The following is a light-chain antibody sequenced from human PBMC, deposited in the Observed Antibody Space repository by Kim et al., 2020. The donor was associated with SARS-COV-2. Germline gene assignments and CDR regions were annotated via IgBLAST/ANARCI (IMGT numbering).Light chain of an antibody. V-gene: IGKV3-11*01. CDR1: QRVSSS. Sequence: LSLYPGERAPRSCRASQRVSSSLAGYQPKPGQAPRLLIYDASNRATGIPARFSGSGSGTDFTLTISSLEPEDFAVYYCQQRSDGNTFGQGTKLEI. J-gene: IGKJ2*01. CDR2: DAS. CDR3: QQRSDGNT.